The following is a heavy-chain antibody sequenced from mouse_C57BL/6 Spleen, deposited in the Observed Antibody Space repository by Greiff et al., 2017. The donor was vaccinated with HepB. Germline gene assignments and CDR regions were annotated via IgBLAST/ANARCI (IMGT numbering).Heavy chain of an antibody. V-gene: IGHV1-64*01. CDR1: GYTFTSYW. CDR3: ARWHSPYDYDGAWFAY. D-gene: IGHD2-4*01. J-gene: IGHJ3*01. CDR2: IHPNSGST. Sequence: QVQLQQPGAELVKPGASVKLSCKASGYTFTSYWMHWVKQRPGQGLEWIGMIHPNSGSTNYNEKFKSKATLTVDKSSSTAYMQLSSLTSEDSAVYYCARWHSPYDYDGAWFAYWGQGTLVTVSA.